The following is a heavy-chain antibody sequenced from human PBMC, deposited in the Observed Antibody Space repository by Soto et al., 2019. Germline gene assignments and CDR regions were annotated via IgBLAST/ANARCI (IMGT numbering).Heavy chain of an antibody. CDR3: ASADYGDYHWFDP. Sequence: SETLSLTCTVSGGSISSYYWSWIRQPPGKGLEWIGYIYYSGSTNYNPSPKSRVTISVDTSKNQFSLKLSSVTAADTAVYYCASADYGDYHWFDPWGQGTLVTVSS. CDR1: GGSISSYY. D-gene: IGHD4-17*01. V-gene: IGHV4-59*01. CDR2: IYYSGST. J-gene: IGHJ5*02.